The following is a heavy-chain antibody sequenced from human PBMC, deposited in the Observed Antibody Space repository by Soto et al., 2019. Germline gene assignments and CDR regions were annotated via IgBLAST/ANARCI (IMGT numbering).Heavy chain of an antibody. D-gene: IGHD3-10*01. J-gene: IGHJ5*02. Sequence: QVQLVQSGAEVKKPGASVKVSCKASGYTFTSYDINWVRQATGQGLEWMGWMNPNSGNTGYAQKFQGRVTMTRNTXIXKAYMELSSLRSEDTAVYYCARGVWFGETDLNWFDPWGQGTLVTVSS. V-gene: IGHV1-8*01. CDR2: MNPNSGNT. CDR1: GYTFTSYD. CDR3: ARGVWFGETDLNWFDP.